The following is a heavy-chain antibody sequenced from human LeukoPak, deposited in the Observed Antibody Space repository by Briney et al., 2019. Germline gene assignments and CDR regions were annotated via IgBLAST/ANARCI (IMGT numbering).Heavy chain of an antibody. CDR3: ARSHNVYFDY. CDR2: ISTSTGDT. Sequence: GASVKVSCKPSGYIFTTYNLHRVRQAPGQGLEWMGWISTSTGDTDYARNLRGRVTMSTDASTGTAYMELRRLRSDDTAVYYCARSHNVYFDYWGQGTQLTV. J-gene: IGHJ4*02. CDR1: GYIFTTYN. D-gene: IGHD5-24*01. V-gene: IGHV1-18*04.